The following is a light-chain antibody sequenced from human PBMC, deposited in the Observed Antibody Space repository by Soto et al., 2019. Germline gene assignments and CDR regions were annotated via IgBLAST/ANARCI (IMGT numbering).Light chain of an antibody. CDR1: GSDVGGYNY. J-gene: IGLJ1*01. Sequence: QSALTQPASVYGSPGQSITIYCTGTGSDVGGYNYVSWYQQHPDKAPKLIIYDVSNRPSGVSNRFSGSKSGNTASLTISGLQAEDEADYYCTSYTSSSTGVFGTGTKVIVL. V-gene: IGLV2-14*03. CDR3: TSYTSSSTGV. CDR2: DVS.